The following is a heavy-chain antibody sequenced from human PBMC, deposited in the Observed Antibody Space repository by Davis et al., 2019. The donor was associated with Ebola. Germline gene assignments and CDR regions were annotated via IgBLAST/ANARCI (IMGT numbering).Heavy chain of an antibody. D-gene: IGHD1-26*01. J-gene: IGHJ4*02. CDR3: ARVAWKLLIDY. CDR1: GLTVSSNY. CDR2: IYSGGST. V-gene: IGHV3-66*01. Sequence: GGSLRLSCAASGLTVSSNYMSCVRQAPGKGLEWVSVIYSGGSTYYADSVKGRFTISRDNSKNTLYLQMNSLRAEDTAVYYCARVAWKLLIDYWGQGTLVTVSS.